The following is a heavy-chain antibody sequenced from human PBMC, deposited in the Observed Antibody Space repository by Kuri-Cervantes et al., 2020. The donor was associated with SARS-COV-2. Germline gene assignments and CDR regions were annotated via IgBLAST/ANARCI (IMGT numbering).Heavy chain of an antibody. CDR1: GFTFSSYW. D-gene: IGHD1-14*01. CDR2: IKQDGSEK. J-gene: IGHJ4*02. CDR3: ARDSYNRGSPGIDY. Sequence: GGSLRLSCAASGFTFSSYWMSWVRQAPGKGLEWVANIKQDGSEKYYVDSVKGRFTISRDNSKNMLYLQMNNLRAEDTALYYCARDSYNRGSPGIDYWGQGTLVTVSS. V-gene: IGHV3-7*01.